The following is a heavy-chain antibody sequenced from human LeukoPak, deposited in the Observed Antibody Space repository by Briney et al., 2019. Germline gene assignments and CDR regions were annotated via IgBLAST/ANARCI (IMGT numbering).Heavy chain of an antibody. D-gene: IGHD6-6*01. CDR2: INPNSGGT. CDR3: ARAGSIAARHFDY. V-gene: IGHV1-2*02. CDR1: GYTFTGYY. Sequence: ASVKVSCKASGYTFTGYYMHWARQAPGQGLEWMGWINPNSGGTNYAQKFQGRVTMTRDTSISTAYMELSRLRSDDTAVYYCARAGSIAARHFDYWGQGTLVTVSS. J-gene: IGHJ4*02.